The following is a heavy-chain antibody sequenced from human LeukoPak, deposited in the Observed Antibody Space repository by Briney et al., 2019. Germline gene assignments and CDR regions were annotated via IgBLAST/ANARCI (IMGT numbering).Heavy chain of an antibody. D-gene: IGHD5-24*01. CDR3: ARGGDGYNSQAFDS. CDR2: IDYIGRT. CDR1: GGSISSYY. J-gene: IGHJ5*01. Sequence: PSETLSLTCTVSGGSISSYYWTWIRQSPGKGLEYIGYIDYIGRTDYNPSLKSRVTLSVETSTNQFSLMLTSVTAADTAVYYCARGGDGYNSQAFDSWGQGTLVTV. V-gene: IGHV4-59*01.